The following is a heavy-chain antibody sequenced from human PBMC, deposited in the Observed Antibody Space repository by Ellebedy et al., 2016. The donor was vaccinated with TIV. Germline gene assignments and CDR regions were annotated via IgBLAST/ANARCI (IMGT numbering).Heavy chain of an antibody. J-gene: IGHJ6*02. V-gene: IGHV3-23*01. Sequence: GGSLRLXXPPSGFTSSSHWTSWVRQAPGKGLEWVSAISGSGGSTYYADSVKGQFTISRDNSKNPLNLQMNSRRAEDTAVYYCAKWGIVVVPIPTDGMDVWGQGTTVTVSS. D-gene: IGHD2-2*01. CDR1: GFTSSSHW. CDR3: AKWGIVVVPIPTDGMDV. CDR2: ISGSGGST.